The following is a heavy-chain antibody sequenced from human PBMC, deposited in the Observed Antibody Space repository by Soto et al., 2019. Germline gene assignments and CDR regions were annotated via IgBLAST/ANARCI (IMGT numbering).Heavy chain of an antibody. CDR1: GFTFSSYS. V-gene: IGHV3-21*01. J-gene: IGHJ3*02. CDR2: ISSSSYI. Sequence: GWSLRLSCAASGFTFSSYSMSRVRQAPGKGLKWVSSISSSSYIYCADSVKGRFTISRDNAKNSLYLQMNSLRAEDTAVYYCARDDVGATDAFDIWGQGTMVTVSS. D-gene: IGHD1-26*01. CDR3: ARDDVGATDAFDI.